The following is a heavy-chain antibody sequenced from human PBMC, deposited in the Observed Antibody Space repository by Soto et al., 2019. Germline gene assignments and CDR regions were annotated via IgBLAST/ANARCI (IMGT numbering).Heavy chain of an antibody. CDR3: TLSTTGTGGDFDY. CDR1: SVSNAW. D-gene: IGHD1-1*01. V-gene: IGHV3-15*07. CDR2: IKSKTDGGTT. Sequence: SVSNAWMNWVRQAPGKGLEWVGRIKSKTDGGTTDYAAPVKGRFTISRDDSKNTLYLQMNSLKTEVTAVYYCTLSTTGTGGDFDYWGQGTLVTVSS. J-gene: IGHJ4*02.